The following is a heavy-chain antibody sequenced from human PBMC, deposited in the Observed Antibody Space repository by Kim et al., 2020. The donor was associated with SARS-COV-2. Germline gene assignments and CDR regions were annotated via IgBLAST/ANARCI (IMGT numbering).Heavy chain of an antibody. CDR2: INHSGTT. V-gene: IGHV4-34*01. D-gene: IGHD3-16*01. Sequence: SETLSLTCAVYGGSFSVYYWSWIRQPPGKGLEWIGEINHSGTTNYNPSLKSRVTISVDTPKNQFPLKLSFVTAADTAVYYCARESHASGRSCSGKVLDYGGQGILVTVPS. J-gene: IGHJ4*02. CDR1: GGSFSVYY. CDR3: ARESHASGRSCSGKVLDY.